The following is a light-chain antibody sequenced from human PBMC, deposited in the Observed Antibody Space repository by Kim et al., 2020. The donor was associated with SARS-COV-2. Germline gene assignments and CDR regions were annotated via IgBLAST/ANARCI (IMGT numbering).Light chain of an antibody. CDR3: NSRDSSGNHLRV. CDR1: SLRSYY. Sequence: LGQTVRITCQGDSLRSYYASWYQQKPGQAPGLVIYGKNNRPAGIPDRFSGSSSGNTASLTITGAQAEDEADYYCNSRDSSGNHLRVFGGGTQLTVL. V-gene: IGLV3-19*01. J-gene: IGLJ2*01. CDR2: GKN.